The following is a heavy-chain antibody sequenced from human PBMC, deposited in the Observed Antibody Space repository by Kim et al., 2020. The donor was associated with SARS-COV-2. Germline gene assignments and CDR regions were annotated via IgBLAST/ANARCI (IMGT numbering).Heavy chain of an antibody. V-gene: IGHV1-8*01. CDR2: MNPNSGNT. Sequence: ASVKVSCKASGYTFTSYDINWVRQATGQGLEWMGWMNPNSGNTGYAQKFQGRVTMTRNTSISTAYMELSSLRSEDTAVYYCARVGSYGGNADDAFDIWGQGTMVTVSS. J-gene: IGHJ3*02. D-gene: IGHD2-15*01. CDR1: GYTFTSYD. CDR3: ARVGSYGGNADDAFDI.